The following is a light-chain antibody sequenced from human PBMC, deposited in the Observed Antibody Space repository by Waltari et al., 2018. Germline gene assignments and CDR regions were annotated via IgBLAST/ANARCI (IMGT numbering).Light chain of an antibody. J-gene: IGKJ1*01. V-gene: IGKV3-20*01. CDR2: DAS. CDR1: ASIGRT. Sequence: EIVLTQSPGTLSLSPGERAPLSCRASASIGRTLAWYQQKPGQPPRLLVYDASSRATGIPGRFSGSGSGTDFSLTISRLEPEDFAVYYCQKYGTRPATFGQGTKVEIK. CDR3: QKYGTRPAT.